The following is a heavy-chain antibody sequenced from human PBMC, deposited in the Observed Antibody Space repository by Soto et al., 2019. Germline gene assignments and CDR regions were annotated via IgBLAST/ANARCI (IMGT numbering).Heavy chain of an antibody. D-gene: IGHD3-22*01. Sequence: GGSLRLSCAASGFTFSSHWMSWVRQAPGKGLEWVANIKSDGSEKWYVDSVKGRFTISRDNAKNSLYLQMNSLRAEDTAVYYCARGDYYDSSGPFSDAFDIWGQGTMVTVSS. J-gene: IGHJ3*02. CDR1: GFTFSSHW. CDR2: IKSDGSEK. CDR3: ARGDYYDSSGPFSDAFDI. V-gene: IGHV3-7*04.